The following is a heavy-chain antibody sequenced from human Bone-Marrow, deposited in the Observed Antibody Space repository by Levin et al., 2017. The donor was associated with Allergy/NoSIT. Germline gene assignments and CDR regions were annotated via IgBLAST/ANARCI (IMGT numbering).Heavy chain of an antibody. Sequence: GESLKISCAVSGFTLSSYAMSWVRQAPGKGLEWVSDLSGSGSRIYYADSVKGRFTISRDNSKNTLYLQMNSLRAEDTAVYYCAGGWLWGQGTLVTVSS. CDR3: AGGWL. V-gene: IGHV3-23*01. CDR2: LSGSGSRI. J-gene: IGHJ4*02. CDR1: GFTLSSYA. D-gene: IGHD5-12*01.